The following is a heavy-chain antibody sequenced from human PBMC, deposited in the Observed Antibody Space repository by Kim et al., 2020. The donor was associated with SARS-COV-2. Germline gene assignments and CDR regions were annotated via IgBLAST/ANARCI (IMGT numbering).Heavy chain of an antibody. V-gene: IGHV4-39*01. CDR1: GGSISSSSYY. D-gene: IGHD1-26*01. CDR2: IYYSGST. CDR3: ARHWQRYRQPFDY. Sequence: SETLSLTCTVSGGSISSSSYYWGWIRQPPGKGLEWIGSIYYSGSTYYNPSLKSRVTISVDTSKNQFSLKLSSVTAADTAVYYCARHWQRYRQPFDYWGQGTLVTVSS. J-gene: IGHJ4*02.